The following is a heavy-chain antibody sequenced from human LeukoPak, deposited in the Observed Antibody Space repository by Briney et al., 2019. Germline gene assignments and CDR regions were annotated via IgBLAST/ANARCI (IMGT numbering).Heavy chain of an antibody. CDR2: ISAYNGNT. CDR3: ARDERAGGYSGYDCYFDY. CDR1: GYTFTSYG. J-gene: IGHJ4*02. D-gene: IGHD5-12*01. V-gene: IGHV1-18*01. Sequence: ASVKVSCKASGYTFTSYGISWVRQAPGQGLEWMGWISAYNGNTNYAQKLQGRVTMTTDTSTSTAYMELRSLRSDDTAVYCCARDERAGGYSGYDCYFDYWGQGTLVTVSS.